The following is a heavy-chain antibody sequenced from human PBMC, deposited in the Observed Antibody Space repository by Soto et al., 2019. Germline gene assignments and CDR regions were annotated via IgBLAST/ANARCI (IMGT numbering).Heavy chain of an antibody. Sequence: EVQLVESGGGLVQPGRSLRLSCAASGFTFDDYAFHWVRQPPGKGLEWVSSISWNSGLITYADSVQGRFTISIDNTKNLLYLQMTSLRAEDTALYYCVKDKRYYDVRGHLDYWGKGTQVTVSS. CDR2: ISWNSGLI. D-gene: IGHD3-22*01. CDR1: GFTFDDYA. V-gene: IGHV3-9*01. CDR3: VKDKRYYDVRGHLDY. J-gene: IGHJ4*02.